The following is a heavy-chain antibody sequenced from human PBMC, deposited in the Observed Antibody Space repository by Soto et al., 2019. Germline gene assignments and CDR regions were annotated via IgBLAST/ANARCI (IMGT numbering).Heavy chain of an antibody. V-gene: IGHV3-73*02. CDR2: IRSKANSYAT. Sequence: EVQLVESGGGLVQPGGSLQLSCAASGFTFSGSAMPWVRQASGKGLEWVGRIRSKANSYATAHVASVKGRFTISTDDSTNTAYLQMNSLKTEETAVYYCTSQGYSYGFVYWGQGTLVNVSS. CDR3: TSQGYSYGFVY. J-gene: IGHJ4*02. CDR1: GFTFSGSA. D-gene: IGHD5-18*01.